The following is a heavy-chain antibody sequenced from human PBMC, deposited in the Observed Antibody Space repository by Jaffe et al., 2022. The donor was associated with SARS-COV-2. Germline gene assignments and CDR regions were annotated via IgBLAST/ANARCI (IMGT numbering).Heavy chain of an antibody. CDR1: GGSFSGYY. Sequence: QVQLQQWGAGLLKPSETLSLTCAVYGGSFSGYYWSWIRQPPGKGLEWIGEINHSGSTNYNPSLKSRVTISVDTSKNQFSLKLSSVTAADTAVYYCARVMVRGVISSRPLYGMDVWGQGTTVTVSS. V-gene: IGHV4-34*01. CDR3: ARVMVRGVISSRPLYGMDV. J-gene: IGHJ6*02. D-gene: IGHD3-10*01. CDR2: INHSGST.